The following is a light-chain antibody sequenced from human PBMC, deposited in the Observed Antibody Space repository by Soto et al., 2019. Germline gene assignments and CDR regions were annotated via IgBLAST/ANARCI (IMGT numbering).Light chain of an antibody. CDR3: QQYNSWPPIT. CDR2: GAS. Sequence: EIVITQSPAILSVSPGERAPLSCRASQSVRRNLACYQQKPGQAPSLAIYGASTRATGIPARFSTSGSGTEYTLTISSLQSEDFAVYSCQQYNSWPPITFRQGTRLEI. CDR1: QSVRRN. V-gene: IGKV3-15*01. J-gene: IGKJ5*01.